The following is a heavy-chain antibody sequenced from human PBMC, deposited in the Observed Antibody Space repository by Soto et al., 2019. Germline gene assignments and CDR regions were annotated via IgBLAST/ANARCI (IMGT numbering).Heavy chain of an antibody. D-gene: IGHD2-21*01. CDR3: ARDFAGPKDY. V-gene: IGHV4-59*01. J-gene: IGHJ4*02. CDR2: IYYSGST. CDR1: GGSISSYY. Sequence: SETLSLTCTVSGGSISSYYWSWIRQPPGKGLEWIGYIYYSGSTNYNPSLKSRVTKSVDTSKNQFSLKLSSVTAADTAVYYCARDFAGPKDYWGQGTLVTVSS.